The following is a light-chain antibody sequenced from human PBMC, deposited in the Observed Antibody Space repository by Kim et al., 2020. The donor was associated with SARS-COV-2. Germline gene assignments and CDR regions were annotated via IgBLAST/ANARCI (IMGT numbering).Light chain of an antibody. V-gene: IGKV3-11*01. CDR2: EAS. Sequence: PGERATLSCSASQSVSSYLAWYQHTPGQAPRLLIYEASYRASGIPARFSGSGSGTDFTLTISSLQPEDFAIYYCQLRTNWPPGFTFGQGTRLEIK. J-gene: IGKJ5*01. CDR1: QSVSSY. CDR3: QLRTNWPPGFT.